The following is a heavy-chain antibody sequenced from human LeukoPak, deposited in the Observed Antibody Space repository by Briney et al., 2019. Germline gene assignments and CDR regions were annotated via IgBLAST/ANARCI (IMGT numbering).Heavy chain of an antibody. CDR1: GFTFSSYA. J-gene: IGHJ5*02. CDR2: VSASGGGT. Sequence: GGSLRLSCAASGFTFSSYAMSWVRRAPGKGLEWVSAVSASGGGTYYADSVQGRFAISRDNSKNTVYLQMNSLRAEDTAVYYCAKEFIGASYYTWGQGTLVTVSS. V-gene: IGHV3-23*01. CDR3: AKEFIGASYYT. D-gene: IGHD1-26*01.